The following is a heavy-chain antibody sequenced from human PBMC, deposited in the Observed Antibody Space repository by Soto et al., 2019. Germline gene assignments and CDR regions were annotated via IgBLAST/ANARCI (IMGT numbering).Heavy chain of an antibody. CDR2: YSGST. Sequence: YSGSTNYNPSLKSRVTISVDTSKNQFSLKLSSVTAADTAVYYCARASRYSCCWYDFDYWGQGTLVTVSS. D-gene: IGHD6-13*01. J-gene: IGHJ4*02. V-gene: IGHV4-59*01. CDR3: ARASRYSCCWYDFDY.